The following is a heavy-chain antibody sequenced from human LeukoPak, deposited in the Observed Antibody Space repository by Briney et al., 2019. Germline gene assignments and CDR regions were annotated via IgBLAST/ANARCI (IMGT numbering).Heavy chain of an antibody. J-gene: IGHJ3*01. CDR1: GFTFDNSW. D-gene: IGHD1-14*01. Sequence: GGSLRLSCAASGFTFDNSWVHWVRQAPGKGLVWVSLINADGSTATYADSVKGRFTISRDNARNTLSLQMNSLTIEDTAVYYCVVVVEPPDSDGFDVWGQGTMITVSS. CDR2: INADGSTA. CDR3: VVVVEPPDSDGFDV. V-gene: IGHV3-74*01.